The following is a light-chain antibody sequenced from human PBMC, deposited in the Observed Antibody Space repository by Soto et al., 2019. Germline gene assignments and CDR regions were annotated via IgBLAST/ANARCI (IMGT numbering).Light chain of an antibody. V-gene: IGKV1-27*01. Sequence: DIQMTQSPSSLSAAVGDRVTITCRARQGIINYLACYQQKPGKDPKRLVYAASTLQSGVPSRFSGRESGTDFTLTISSLQPEDVATYYCQKSNRAPWTFGQATNVAIK. J-gene: IGKJ1*01. CDR2: AAS. CDR1: QGIINY. CDR3: QKSNRAPWT.